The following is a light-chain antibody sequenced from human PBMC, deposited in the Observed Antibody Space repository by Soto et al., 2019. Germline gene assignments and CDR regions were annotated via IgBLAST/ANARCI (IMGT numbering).Light chain of an antibody. J-gene: IGKJ3*01. V-gene: IGKV3-11*01. CDR1: QSVSKS. CDR2: TTS. Sequence: EIVLTQSPATLSLSPGERATLSCRASQSVSKSLAWYQKKPGQAPRLLIYTTSNRATGIPARFSGSGSRTDFTLTISSLEPEDFAVYYCQQGNNWPLFTFGPGTKVDIK. CDR3: QQGNNWPLFT.